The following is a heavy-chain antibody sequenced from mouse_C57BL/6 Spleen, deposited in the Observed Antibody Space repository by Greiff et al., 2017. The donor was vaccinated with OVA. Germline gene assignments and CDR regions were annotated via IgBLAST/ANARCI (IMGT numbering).Heavy chain of an antibody. CDR2: INPNNGGT. D-gene: IGHD4-1*01. CDR1: GYTFTDYN. J-gene: IGHJ1*03. V-gene: IGHV1-22*01. CDR3: ARRANWDWYFDV. Sequence: VHVKQSGPELVKPGASVKMSCKASGYTFTDYNMHWVKQSHGKSLEWIGYINPNNGGTSYNQKFKGKATLTVNKSSSTAYMELRSLTSEDSAVYYCARRANWDWYFDVWGTGTTVTVSS.